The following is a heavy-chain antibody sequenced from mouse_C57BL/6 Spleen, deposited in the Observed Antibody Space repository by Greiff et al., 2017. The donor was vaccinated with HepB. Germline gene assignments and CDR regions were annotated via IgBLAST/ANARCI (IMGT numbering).Heavy chain of an antibody. Sequence: EVKLMESGPGLVKPSQTVFLTCTVTGISIPTGHYRWSWIRQFPGNKLEWIGYIYYSGTITYNPSLTSRTTITRDTPKNQFFLEMNSLTAEDTATDYCAREDDYGLAYWGQGTLVTVSA. CDR2: IYYSGTI. CDR3: AREDDYGLAY. D-gene: IGHD2-4*01. V-gene: IGHV3-5*01. J-gene: IGHJ3*01. CDR1: GISIPTGHYR.